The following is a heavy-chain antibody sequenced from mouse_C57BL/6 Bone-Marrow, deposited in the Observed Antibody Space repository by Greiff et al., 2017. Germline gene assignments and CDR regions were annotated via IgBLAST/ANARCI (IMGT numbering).Heavy chain of an antibody. CDR3: ARPYYSNYWYFDV. J-gene: IGHJ1*03. V-gene: IGHV1-66*01. Sequence: VKLVESGPELVKPGASVKISCKASGYSFTSYYIHWVKQRPGQGLEWIGWIYPGSGNTKYNEKFKGKATLTADTSSSTAYMQLSSLTSEDSAVYYCARPYYSNYWYFDVWGTGTTVTVSS. CDR1: GYSFTSYY. CDR2: IYPGSGNT. D-gene: IGHD2-5*01.